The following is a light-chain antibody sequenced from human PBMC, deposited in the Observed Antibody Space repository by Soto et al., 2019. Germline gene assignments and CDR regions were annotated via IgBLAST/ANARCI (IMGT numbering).Light chain of an antibody. Sequence: DIQMTQSPSSLSASVEDRVIITCRASQSISNHLNWYQQKPGKAPKLLIFAASSLQSGVPSRFSGSRSGPEFTLTISSLQPEDFAVYYCQQRSNWPLTFGQGTRLEIK. J-gene: IGKJ5*01. CDR3: QQRSNWPLT. CDR1: QSISNH. CDR2: AAS. V-gene: IGKV1-39*01.